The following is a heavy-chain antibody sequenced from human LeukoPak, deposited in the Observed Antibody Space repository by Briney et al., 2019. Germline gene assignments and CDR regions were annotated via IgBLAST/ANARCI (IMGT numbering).Heavy chain of an antibody. Sequence: SETLSLTCTVSGGSISSYYWSWIRQPPGKGLEWIGEINHSGSTNYNPSLKSRVTISVDTSKNQFSLKLSSVTAADTAVYYCARVHRSKIVVVVAAHIGGLDYWGQGTLVTVSS. CDR2: INHSGST. CDR1: GGSISSYY. D-gene: IGHD2-15*01. J-gene: IGHJ4*02. V-gene: IGHV4-34*01. CDR3: ARVHRSKIVVVVAAHIGGLDY.